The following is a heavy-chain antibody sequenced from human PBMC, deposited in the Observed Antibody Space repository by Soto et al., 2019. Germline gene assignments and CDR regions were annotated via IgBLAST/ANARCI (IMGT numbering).Heavy chain of an antibody. CDR2: MSYDGSNK. CDR3: ARASTPYGSAWPFPFDY. J-gene: IGHJ4*02. Sequence: QVRLVQSGGGMVQPGRSLRLSCAASGFTFSNYAMHWVRKAPGKGLEWVAVMSYDGSNKYHVDSVKGRFTISRDNSKYTLYLQMDSLRVEDTAVYFCARASTPYGSAWPFPFDYWGQGTLVTVSS. V-gene: IGHV3-30-3*01. D-gene: IGHD6-25*01. CDR1: GFTFSNYA.